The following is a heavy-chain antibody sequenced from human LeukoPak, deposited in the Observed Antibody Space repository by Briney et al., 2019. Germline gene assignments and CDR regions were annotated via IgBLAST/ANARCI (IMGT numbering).Heavy chain of an antibody. CDR1: GGSISSGGYY. CDR3: ARENGGTTGPLDY. J-gene: IGHJ4*02. CDR2: IYYSGST. V-gene: IGHV4-31*03. Sequence: PSETLSLTCTVPGGSISSGGYYWSWIRQHPGKGLEWIGYIYYSGSTYYNPSLKSRVTISVDTSKNQFSLKLSSVTAADTAVYYCARENGGTTGPLDYWGQGTLVTVSS. D-gene: IGHD1-7*01.